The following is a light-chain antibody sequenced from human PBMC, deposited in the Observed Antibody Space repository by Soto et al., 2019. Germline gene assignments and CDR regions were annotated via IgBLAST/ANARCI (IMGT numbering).Light chain of an antibody. CDR2: GAS. V-gene: IGKV3-15*01. CDR3: HQHKNWPWT. J-gene: IGKJ1*01. Sequence: EIVMTQSPASLSVSPGERVTLSCTASQSVSRYLAWYQQIPGQAPRLLIHGASTGAIGVPDRFSGSGSGTEFTLTISSLQSEDSAIYYCHQHKNWPWTFGQGTKVDIK. CDR1: QSVSRY.